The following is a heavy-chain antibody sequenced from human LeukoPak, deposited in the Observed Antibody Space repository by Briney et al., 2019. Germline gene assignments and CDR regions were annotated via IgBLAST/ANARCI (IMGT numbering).Heavy chain of an antibody. CDR3: AKEEVGYCSSTSCYHTDY. Sequence: GGSLRLSCAASGFTFSSYAMSWVRQAPGKGLEWVSAISGSGGSTYYADSVKGRFTISRDNSKNTLYLQMNSLRAEDTAVYYCAKEEVGYCSSTSCYHTDYWGQGTLVTVSS. J-gene: IGHJ4*02. V-gene: IGHV3-23*01. CDR1: GFTFSSYA. D-gene: IGHD2-2*01. CDR2: ISGSGGST.